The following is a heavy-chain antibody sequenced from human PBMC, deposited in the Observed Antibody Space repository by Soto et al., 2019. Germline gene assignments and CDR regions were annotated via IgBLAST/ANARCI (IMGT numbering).Heavy chain of an antibody. D-gene: IGHD3-10*01. CDR3: ARDLYASGNGVAFDI. Sequence: QVQLQESGPGLVKPSQTLSLTCTVSGDSISSGGYYWSWIRQHPGKGLEYFGYISYSGSTYYNPSLKSRVTISVDTSKNPSSLKLSSVTAADTAEYYCARDLYASGNGVAFDIWGQGTKVTVSS. CDR1: GDSISSGGYY. J-gene: IGHJ3*02. CDR2: ISYSGST. V-gene: IGHV4-31*03.